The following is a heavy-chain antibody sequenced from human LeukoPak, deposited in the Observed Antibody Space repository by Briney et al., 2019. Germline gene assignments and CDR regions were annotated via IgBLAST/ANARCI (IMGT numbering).Heavy chain of an antibody. CDR2: ISGDGDST. CDR3: AKDNHPDAFDI. CDR1: RFTFDDYA. Sequence: PGGSLRLSCVTSRFTFDDYAMHWVRQAPGKGLEWVSLISGDGDSTYHADSVKGRFTISRDNSKNSLYLHMNSLRTEDTALYYCAKDNHPDAFDIWGQGTMVTVSS. J-gene: IGHJ3*02. V-gene: IGHV3-43*02.